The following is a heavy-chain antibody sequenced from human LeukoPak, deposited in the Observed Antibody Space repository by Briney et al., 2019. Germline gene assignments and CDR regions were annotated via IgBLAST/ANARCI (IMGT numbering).Heavy chain of an antibody. D-gene: IGHD2-15*01. CDR3: AKQLGYCSDGSCYFPY. Sequence: GGSLRLSCAASGFTFSSSAMGWVRQAPGKGLEWVSAISNNGGYTYYADSVQGRFTISRDNSKSTLCLQMNSLRAEDTAVYYCAKQLGYCSDGSCYFPYWGQGTLVTVSS. V-gene: IGHV3-23*01. CDR1: GFTFSSSA. CDR2: ISNNGGYT. J-gene: IGHJ4*02.